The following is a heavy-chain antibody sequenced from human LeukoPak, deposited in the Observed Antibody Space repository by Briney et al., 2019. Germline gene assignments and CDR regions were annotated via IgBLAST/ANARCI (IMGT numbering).Heavy chain of an antibody. CDR3: ATKTGRIQPLGY. Sequence: SETLSLTCAVYGGSFSGYYWSWIRQPRGKGLEWIGEINHSGSTNYNPSLKSRVTISVDTSKNQFSLKLSSVTAADTAVYYCATKTGRIQPLGYWGQGTLVTVSS. J-gene: IGHJ4*02. CDR2: INHSGST. CDR1: GGSFSGYY. D-gene: IGHD5-18*01. V-gene: IGHV4-34*01.